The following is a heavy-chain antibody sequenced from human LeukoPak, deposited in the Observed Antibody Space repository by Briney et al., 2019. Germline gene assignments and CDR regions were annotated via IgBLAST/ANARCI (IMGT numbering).Heavy chain of an antibody. J-gene: IGHJ4*02. CDR1: GGTFGSYA. Sequence: GASVKVSCKASGGTFGSYAISWVRQAPGQGLEWMGWMSPDSGNTGYAQKFQGRVTMTRSTSISTAYMELSSLRSEDTAVYYCARVLPGTNFCFAYWGQGTLVTVSS. V-gene: IGHV1-8*02. D-gene: IGHD2/OR15-2a*01. CDR2: MSPDSGNT. CDR3: ARVLPGTNFCFAY.